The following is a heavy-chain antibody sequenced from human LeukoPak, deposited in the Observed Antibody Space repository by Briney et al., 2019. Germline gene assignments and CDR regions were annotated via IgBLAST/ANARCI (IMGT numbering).Heavy chain of an antibody. J-gene: IGHJ3*02. V-gene: IGHV3-64D*09. CDR1: GFTFSNYA. Sequence: GGSLKLSCSASGFTFSNYAIHWVRQAPGKGLEYVSAIGTDGGGTYYADSVKGRFTISRDNSKNTLYLQMSSLRAEDTAVYYCVKAIPAAWGAFDIWGQGTMVIVSS. CDR2: IGTDGGGT. D-gene: IGHD6-25*01. CDR3: VKAIPAAWGAFDI.